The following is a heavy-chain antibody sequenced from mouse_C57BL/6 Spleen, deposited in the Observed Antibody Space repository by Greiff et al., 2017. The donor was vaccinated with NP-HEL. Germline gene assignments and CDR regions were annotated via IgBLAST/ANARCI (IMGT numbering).Heavy chain of an antibody. Sequence: VQLQQSGPELVKPGASVKISCKASGYSFTDYNMNWVKQSNGKSLEWIGVINPNYGTTSYNQKFKGKATLTVDQSSSTAYMQLNSLTSEDSAVYYWARGATVVFPYAMDYWGQGTSVTVSS. CDR1: GYSFTDYN. CDR2: INPNYGTT. CDR3: ARGATVVFPYAMDY. V-gene: IGHV1-39*01. D-gene: IGHD1-1*01. J-gene: IGHJ4*01.